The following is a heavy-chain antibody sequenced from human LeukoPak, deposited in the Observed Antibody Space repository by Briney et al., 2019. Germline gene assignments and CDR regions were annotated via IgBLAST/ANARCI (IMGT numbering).Heavy chain of an antibody. CDR2: IYYSGST. V-gene: IGHV4-39*01. Sequence: SETLSLTCTVSGGSISSSSYYWGWIRQPPGKGLEWIGSIYYSGSTYYNPSLKSRVTISVDTSKNQFSLKLSSVTAADTAVYYCARVDGGSYQDFDYWGQGTLVTVSS. J-gene: IGHJ4*02. D-gene: IGHD1-26*01. CDR3: ARVDGGSYQDFDY. CDR1: GGSISSSSYY.